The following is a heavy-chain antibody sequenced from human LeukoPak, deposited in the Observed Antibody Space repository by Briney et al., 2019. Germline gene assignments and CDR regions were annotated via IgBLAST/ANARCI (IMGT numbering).Heavy chain of an antibody. Sequence: SETLSLTCAVYGGSFSGYYWSWIRQPPGKGLEWIGEINHSGSTNYNPSLKSRVTISVDTSKNQFSLKLSSVTAADTAVYYCARTGTYYDYVWGSYRPYYFDYWGQGILVTVSS. V-gene: IGHV4-34*01. CDR3: ARTGTYYDYVWGSYRPYYFDY. J-gene: IGHJ4*02. CDR2: INHSGST. D-gene: IGHD3-16*02. CDR1: GGSFSGYY.